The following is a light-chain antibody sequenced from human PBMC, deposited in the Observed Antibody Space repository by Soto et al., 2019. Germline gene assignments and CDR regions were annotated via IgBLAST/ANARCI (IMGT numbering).Light chain of an antibody. V-gene: IGLV4-60*02. J-gene: IGLJ1*01. CDR2: LEGSGSY. Sequence: QSVLTQSSSASASLGSSVKLTCTLSSGHSSYIIAWHQQQSGKAPRYLMKLEGSGSYNKGSGVPDRFSGSSSGADRYLTISNLQFEDEADYYCETWDSNTRVFGTGTKLTVL. CDR3: ETWDSNTRV. CDR1: SGHSSYI.